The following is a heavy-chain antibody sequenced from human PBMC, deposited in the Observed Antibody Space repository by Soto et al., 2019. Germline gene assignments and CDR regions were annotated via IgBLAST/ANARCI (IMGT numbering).Heavy chain of an antibody. CDR3: ARAPPGYYDILTGYYSCGAFDI. Sequence: QVQLQESGPGLVKPSGTLSLTCAVSSGSISSSNWWSWVRQPPGKGLEWIGEIYHSGSTNYNPSLKSRVTISVDKSKNQFSLKLSSVTAADTAVYYCARAPPGYYDILTGYYSCGAFDIWGQGTMVTVSS. J-gene: IGHJ3*02. D-gene: IGHD3-9*01. CDR1: SGSISSSNW. CDR2: IYHSGST. V-gene: IGHV4-4*02.